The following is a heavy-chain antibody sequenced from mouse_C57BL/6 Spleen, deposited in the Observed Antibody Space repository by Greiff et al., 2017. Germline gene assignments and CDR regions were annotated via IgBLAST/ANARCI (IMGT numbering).Heavy chain of an antibody. D-gene: IGHD2-1*01. CDR3: ARTIYYGNYYAMDY. V-gene: IGHV1-63*01. Sequence: VQVVESGAELVRPGTSVKMSCKASGYTFTNYWIGWAKQRPGHGLEWIGDIYPGGGYTNYNEKFKGKATLTADKSSSTAYMQFSSLPSEDSAIYYCARTIYYGNYYAMDYWGQGTSVTVSS. J-gene: IGHJ4*01. CDR2: IYPGGGYT. CDR1: GYTFTNYW.